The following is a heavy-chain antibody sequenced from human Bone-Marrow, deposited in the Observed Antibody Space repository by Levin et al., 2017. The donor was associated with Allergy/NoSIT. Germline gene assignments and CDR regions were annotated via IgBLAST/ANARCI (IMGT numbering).Heavy chain of an antibody. CDR1: GGAITSSNW. CDR2: ISHSGTT. Sequence: SETLSLTCAVPGGAITSSNWWSWVRQSPAKGLEWIGEISHSGTTNYNPSLKSRVSMSLDKSKNQFSLRLSPVTAADTAVYYCAREEDWATGSCYDGWLDPWGQGTLVTASS. CDR3: AREEDWATGSCYDGWLDP. J-gene: IGHJ5*02. V-gene: IGHV4-4*02. D-gene: IGHD2-2*01.